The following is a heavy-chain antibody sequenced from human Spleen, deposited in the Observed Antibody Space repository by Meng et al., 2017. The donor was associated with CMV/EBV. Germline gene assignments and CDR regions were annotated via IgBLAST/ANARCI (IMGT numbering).Heavy chain of an antibody. CDR2: LYRGDSST. J-gene: IGHJ4*02. V-gene: IGHV3-23*03. Sequence: GFPFSTYPLCCVRPAPGKGLASVSVLYRGDSSTSYADSVKGRFTISSDNSKNTLYVHMHRLRAEDPAVYYCAKVILNRPTYFDYWGQGTLVTVSS. CDR1: GFPFSTYP. D-gene: IGHD3-9*01. CDR3: AKVILNRPTYFDY.